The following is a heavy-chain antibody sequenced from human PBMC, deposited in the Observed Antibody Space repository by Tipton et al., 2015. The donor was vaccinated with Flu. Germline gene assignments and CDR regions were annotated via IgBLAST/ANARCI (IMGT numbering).Heavy chain of an antibody. V-gene: IGHV3-7*01. CDR2: INQDGSEK. D-gene: IGHD1-26*01. CDR3: ASLRGSGSYSRYAFDF. CDR1: GFTFSNYW. J-gene: IGHJ3*01. Sequence: VQLVQSGGGLVQPGGSLRLSCAASGFTFSNYWMTWVRQAPGKGLEWVANINQDGSEKYSVDSVKGRFTVSRDNARSSLYLQMNSLRAEDTAVYYCASLRGSGSYSRYAFDFWGQGTMVTVSS.